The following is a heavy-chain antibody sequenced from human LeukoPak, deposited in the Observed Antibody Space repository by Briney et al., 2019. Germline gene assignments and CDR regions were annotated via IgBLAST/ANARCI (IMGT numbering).Heavy chain of an antibody. CDR1: GGFNTHYY. CDR2: IYVGGSP. J-gene: IGHJ4*02. Sequence: SETLSLTCSVSGGFNTHYYWSWIRQPAGKGLEWIGRIYVGGSPNYNPSLEGRLTISIDMSKNQFSLRLNSVTAADTATYFCVRDEDYWGSPHWGQGILVSVSS. V-gene: IGHV4-4*07. CDR3: VRDEDYWGSPH. D-gene: IGHD7-27*01.